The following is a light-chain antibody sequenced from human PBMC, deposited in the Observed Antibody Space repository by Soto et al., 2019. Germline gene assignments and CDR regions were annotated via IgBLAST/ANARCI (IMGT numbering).Light chain of an antibody. CDR2: RTS. J-gene: IGKJ1*01. Sequence: TQSPAILSVSPGERVTLSCRASQSIATLLAWYQHKPGQAPRLLIYRTSNRATGIPDRFSGSGSGTEFSLIISSLQSEDFAVYYCQQYLTSPKTFGQGTKVEIK. V-gene: IGKV3-15*01. CDR3: QQYLTSPKT. CDR1: QSIATL.